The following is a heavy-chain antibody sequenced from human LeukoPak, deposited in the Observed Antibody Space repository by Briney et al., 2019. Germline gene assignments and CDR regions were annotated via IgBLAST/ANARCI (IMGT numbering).Heavy chain of an antibody. CDR1: GFTFSSYA. CDR2: ISYDGSNK. Sequence: GGSLRLSCAASGFTFSSYAMHWVRQAPGKGLEWVAVISYDGSNKYYADSVKGRFTISRDNSKNTLYLQMNSLRAEDTAVYYCARGGQLSGYSSSSEYYFDYWGQGTLATVSS. J-gene: IGHJ4*02. D-gene: IGHD6-6*01. V-gene: IGHV3-30*01. CDR3: ARGGQLSGYSSSSEYYFDY.